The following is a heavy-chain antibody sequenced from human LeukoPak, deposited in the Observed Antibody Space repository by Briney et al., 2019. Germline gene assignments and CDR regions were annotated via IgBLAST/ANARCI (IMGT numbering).Heavy chain of an antibody. CDR2: IIPILGIA. J-gene: IGHJ2*01. CDR1: GGTISSYT. Sequence: SVKVSCKASGGTISSYTISWVRQAPGQGLEWMGRIIPILGIANYAQKFQGRVTITADKSTSTAYMELSSLRSEDTAVYYCARGGSSGWYDWYFDLWGRGTLVTVSS. D-gene: IGHD6-19*01. V-gene: IGHV1-69*02. CDR3: ARGGSSGWYDWYFDL.